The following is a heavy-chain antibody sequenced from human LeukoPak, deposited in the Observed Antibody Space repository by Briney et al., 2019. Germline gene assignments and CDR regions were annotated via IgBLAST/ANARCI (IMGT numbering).Heavy chain of an antibody. J-gene: IGHJ4*02. CDR1: GDSLCSNSAA. V-gene: IGHV6-1*01. Sequence: SQTLSLTCAISGDSLCSNSAAWTWIRQSPSRGLEWLGRTYYRSKWYNDYAVSVKSRITINPDTSKNQFSLQLNSVTPEDTAVYCCARSARGIAAAGDYWGQGTLVTVSS. CDR3: ARSARGIAAAGDY. CDR2: TYYRSKWYN. D-gene: IGHD6-13*01.